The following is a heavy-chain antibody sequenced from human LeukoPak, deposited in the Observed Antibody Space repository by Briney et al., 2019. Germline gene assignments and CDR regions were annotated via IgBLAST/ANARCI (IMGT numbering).Heavy chain of an antibody. CDR1: GFTFSTHA. D-gene: IGHD6-13*01. V-gene: IGHV3-23*01. J-gene: IGHJ4*02. CDR2: ISASGGST. Sequence: AGGSLRPSCAASGFTFSTHAMSWVRQAPGKGLEWVSDISASGGSTYYADSVKGRFTVSRDNSKNTLYLQMSSLRADDTAVYYCAKGPRQQLVTRFDNWGQGTLVTVSS. CDR3: AKGPRQQLVTRFDN.